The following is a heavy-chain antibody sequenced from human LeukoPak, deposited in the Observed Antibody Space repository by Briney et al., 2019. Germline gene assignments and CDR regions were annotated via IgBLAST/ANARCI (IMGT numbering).Heavy chain of an antibody. CDR1: GGSTTSSSYY. D-gene: IGHD3-10*01. J-gene: IGHJ3*02. CDR2: IYYGGST. V-gene: IGHV4-39*01. Sequence: SETLSLTCTVSGGSTTSSSYYWVWIRQPPGKGLEWIGSIYYGGSTYYNPSLKSRVTISVDTSKNQFSLKLSSVTAADTAVYYCARSKTYYYGSGSYPDAFDIWGQGTMVTVSS. CDR3: ARSKTYYYGSGSYPDAFDI.